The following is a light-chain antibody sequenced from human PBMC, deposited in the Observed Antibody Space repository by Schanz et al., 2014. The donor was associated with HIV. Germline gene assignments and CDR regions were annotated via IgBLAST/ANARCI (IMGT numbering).Light chain of an antibody. CDR3: AAWDDSLNGYV. Sequence: QSVLTQPPSVSGAPGQRVTISCSGSSSNIGSNYVNWYQQLPETAPKLLMYSNNKRSSEVPDRFSGSKSGTSASLAISGLQSEDEADYYCAAWDDSLNGYVFGTGTKLTVL. J-gene: IGLJ1*01. CDR1: SSNIGSNY. V-gene: IGLV1-44*01. CDR2: SNN.